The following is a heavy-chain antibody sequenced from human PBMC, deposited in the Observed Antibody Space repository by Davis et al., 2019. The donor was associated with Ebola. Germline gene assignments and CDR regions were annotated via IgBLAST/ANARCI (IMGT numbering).Heavy chain of an antibody. D-gene: IGHD1-26*01. CDR3: TRVATFSRPFDY. V-gene: IGHV3-49*03. Sequence: GESLKISCTASGFTFGDYGLSWFRQAPGKGLEWVGFIRSRAYGGTTKYAASVKGRFTITRDDSKTIAYLQMDSLKTEDTAVYYCTRVATFSRPFDYWGQGTLVTVSS. CDR2: IRSRAYGGTT. CDR1: GFTFGDYG. J-gene: IGHJ4*02.